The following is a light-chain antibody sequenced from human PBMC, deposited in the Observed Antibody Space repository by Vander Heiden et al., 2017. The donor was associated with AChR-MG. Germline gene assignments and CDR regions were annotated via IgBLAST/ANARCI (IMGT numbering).Light chain of an antibody. CDR2: DAS. J-gene: IGKJ4*01. V-gene: IGKV3-11*01. CDR3: QQRRDWPLT. CDR1: QNINNF. Sequence: EIVFTQSPATLSWSPGERATLSCRASQNINNFLAWYQQKPGQPPRLLIYDASTRATGIPARFSGSGSGTDFTLTVSSLEPEDFALYYCQQRRDWPLTFGGGTKVEIK.